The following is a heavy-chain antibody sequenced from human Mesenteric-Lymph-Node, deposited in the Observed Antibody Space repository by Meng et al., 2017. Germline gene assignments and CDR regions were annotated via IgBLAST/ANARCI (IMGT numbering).Heavy chain of an antibody. V-gene: IGHV4-4*07. D-gene: IGHD4-11*01. J-gene: IGHJ4*02. CDR1: GTPMNNYR. CDR2: IYNGGTT. CDR3: ARDNYNTGWGDY. Sequence: GSLRLSCSVSGTPMNNYRWSWIRQSAGKGLEWIARIYNGGTTDCNPSLKSRVTMSLDTSKNQFSLHLTSVTAADTAMYYCARDNYNTGWGDYWGQGALVTVSS.